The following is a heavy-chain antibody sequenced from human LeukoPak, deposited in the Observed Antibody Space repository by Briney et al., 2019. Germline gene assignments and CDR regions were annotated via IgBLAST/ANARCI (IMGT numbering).Heavy chain of an antibody. J-gene: IGHJ4*02. Sequence: AGGSLRLSCAASGFTFSDYYMSWIRQAPGKGLEWVSYISSSSSYTNYADSVKGRFTISRDNAKNSLYLQMNSLRAEDTAVYYCARVGEHCSGGSCYGYWGQGTLVTVSS. CDR2: ISSSSSYT. CDR3: ARVGEHCSGGSCYGY. CDR1: GFTFSDYY. V-gene: IGHV3-11*05. D-gene: IGHD2-15*01.